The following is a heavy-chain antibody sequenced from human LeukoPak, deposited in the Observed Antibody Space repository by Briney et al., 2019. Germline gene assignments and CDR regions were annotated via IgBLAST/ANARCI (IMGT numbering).Heavy chain of an antibody. D-gene: IGHD6-25*01. CDR1: GDSISSNYYY. CDR2: IYASGST. Sequence: PSQTLSLTCTVSGDSISSNYYYWSWIRQPAGKGLEWIGRIYASGSTDYNPSLKSRVTISVDTSNNLFSLKLNSVTAADTAVYYCARDVMQRWFDRWGQGTLVTVSP. CDR3: ARDVMQRWFDR. V-gene: IGHV4-61*02. J-gene: IGHJ5*02.